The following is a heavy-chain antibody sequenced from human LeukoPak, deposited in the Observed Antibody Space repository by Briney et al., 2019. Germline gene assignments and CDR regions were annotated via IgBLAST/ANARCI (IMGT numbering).Heavy chain of an antibody. CDR3: AKDEMPTYFDFWSGYYFDS. D-gene: IGHD3-3*01. V-gene: IGHV3-23*01. Sequence: GGSLRLSCTASGFDFSSYAMSWVRQAPGKGLEWVSVISGSGGSTFYADSVKGRFTISRDNSKNTLYLQMNSLRAEDTATYYCAKDEMPTYFDFWSGYYFDSWGQGALVTVSS. CDR2: ISGSGGST. CDR1: GFDFSSYA. J-gene: IGHJ4*02.